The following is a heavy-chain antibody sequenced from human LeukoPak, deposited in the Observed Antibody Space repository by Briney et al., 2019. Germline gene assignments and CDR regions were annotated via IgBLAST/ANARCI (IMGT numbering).Heavy chain of an antibody. CDR3: ARGGSMVRGPLSY. CDR1: GFTFSSYD. V-gene: IGHV3-13*04. Sequence: GGSLRLSCAASGFTFSSYDMHWVRQATGKGLEWVSAISTAGDTYYPGSVKGRFTISRENAKNSLYLQMNSLRAGDTAVYYCARGGSMVRGPLSYWGQGTLVTVSS. D-gene: IGHD3-10*01. CDR2: ISTAGDT. J-gene: IGHJ4*02.